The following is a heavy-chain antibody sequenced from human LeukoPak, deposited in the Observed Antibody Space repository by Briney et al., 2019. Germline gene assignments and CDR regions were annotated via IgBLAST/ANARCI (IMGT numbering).Heavy chain of an antibody. D-gene: IGHD3-16*01. V-gene: IGHV3-49*03. Sequence: QPGRSLRLSCTASGFTFGDYAMSWFRQAPGKGLEWVGFIRSKAYGGTTEYAASVKGRFTISRDDSKSIAYLQMNSLKTEDTAVYYCTTDPWGLSGQGAFDIWGQGTMVTVSS. J-gene: IGHJ3*02. CDR3: TTDPWGLSGQGAFDI. CDR1: GFTFGDYA. CDR2: IRSKAYGGTT.